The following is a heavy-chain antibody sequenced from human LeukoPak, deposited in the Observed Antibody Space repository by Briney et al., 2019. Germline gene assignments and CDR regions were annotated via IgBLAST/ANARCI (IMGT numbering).Heavy chain of an antibody. J-gene: IGHJ4*02. CDR2: IYSGGDT. CDR3: AKERSLEIAVAGTIFDY. V-gene: IGHV3-66*01. D-gene: IGHD6-19*01. CDR1: GFTVSSDY. Sequence: GGSLRLSCAASGFTVSSDYMGWVRQAPGKGLEWVSVIYSGGDTYYADSVKGRFTISRDNSKNMIYLEMSSLKAEDTAVYYCAKERSLEIAVAGTIFDYWGQGTLVTVSS.